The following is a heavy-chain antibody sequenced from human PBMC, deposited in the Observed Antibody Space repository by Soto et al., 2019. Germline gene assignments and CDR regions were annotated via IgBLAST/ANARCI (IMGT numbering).Heavy chain of an antibody. J-gene: IGHJ4*02. D-gene: IGHD5-12*01. CDR2: IKEDGTTK. Sequence: VGSLRLSCAASGFTFSDFWMTWVRQVPGKGLEWLANIKEDGTTKYYIDSVKGRFTISRDNAQKSLYLQMNSLRAEDTGVYYCAREDGYNTFNFWGQGALVTVSS. CDR3: AREDGYNTFNF. V-gene: IGHV3-7*01. CDR1: GFTFSDFW.